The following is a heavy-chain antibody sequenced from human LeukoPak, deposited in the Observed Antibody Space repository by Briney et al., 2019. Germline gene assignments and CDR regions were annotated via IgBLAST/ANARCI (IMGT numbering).Heavy chain of an antibody. CDR2: ISERGGST. J-gene: IGHJ4*02. V-gene: IGHV3-23*01. CDR3: AKDLDGRLWFGELS. Sequence: QPGPSLRLSRVVAGITLSNDSMSSVRHPPGNWLEWLSGISERGGSTKYADSVKGRFTISRDNSKNTLYLQMNSLRAEDTAVYYCAKDLDGRLWFGELSGGQGTLVTVSS. D-gene: IGHD3-10*01. CDR1: GITLSNDS.